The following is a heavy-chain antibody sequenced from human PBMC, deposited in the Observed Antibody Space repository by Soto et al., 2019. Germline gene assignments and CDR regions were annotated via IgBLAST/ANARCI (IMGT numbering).Heavy chain of an antibody. Sequence: QVQLQESGPGLVKPSQTLSLTCTVSDGSIDSGSYYRSWVRQYPGKGLEWIGSIHYSGSIYYSPSLRSRLTMSAVTSKNQFSLKLSSVTVADTAVYYCTRGLDRAKLGYWGQGIQVIVSS. CDR1: DGSIDSGSYY. D-gene: IGHD1-26*01. V-gene: IGHV4-31*03. J-gene: IGHJ4*02. CDR2: IHYSGSI. CDR3: TRGLDRAKLGY.